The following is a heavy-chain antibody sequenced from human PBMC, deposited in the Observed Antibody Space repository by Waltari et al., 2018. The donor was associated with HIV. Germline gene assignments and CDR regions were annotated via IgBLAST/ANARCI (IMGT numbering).Heavy chain of an antibody. CDR2: ISWNSGSI. J-gene: IGHJ5*02. CDR3: AKDGQFAAP. Sequence: EVQLVESGVGLVQHGRSLRLSCAACGFTFDNYAMHLVLQAPGKGLEWVSGISWNSGSIGYADSVKGRFTISRDNAKNSLYLQMNSLRAEDTALYYCAKDGQFAAPWGQGTLVTVSS. V-gene: IGHV3-9*01. CDR1: GFTFDNYA.